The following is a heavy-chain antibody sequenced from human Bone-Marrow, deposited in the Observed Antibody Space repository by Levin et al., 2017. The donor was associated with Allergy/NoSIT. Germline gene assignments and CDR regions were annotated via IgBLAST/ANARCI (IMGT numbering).Heavy chain of an antibody. V-gene: IGHV3-15*01. D-gene: IGHD2/OR15-2a*01. CDR2: ITSKAHGETT. CDR1: ELPFADYW. Sequence: GGSLRLSCAASELPFADYWMTWVRQAPGKGLEWVGRITSKAHGETTDFAAAVKGRFSISRDDSRQTVYLQLSSLETEDTAVYFCATERIFTFNIWGQGTMV. CDR3: ATERIFTFNI. J-gene: IGHJ3*02.